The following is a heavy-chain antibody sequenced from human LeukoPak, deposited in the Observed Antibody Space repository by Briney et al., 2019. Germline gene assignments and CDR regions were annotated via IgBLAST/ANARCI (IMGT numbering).Heavy chain of an antibody. CDR2: IYYSGST. CDR1: GGSISSYY. D-gene: IGHD6-13*01. V-gene: IGHV4-59*01. CDR3: ARGGYSGSWYVPRIFDY. Sequence: SETLSLTCTVSGGSISSYYWSWIRQPPGKGLEWIGYIYYSGSTNYNPSLKSRVTISVDTSKNQFSLKLSSVTAADTAVYYCARGGYSGSWYVPRIFDYWGQGTLVTVSS. J-gene: IGHJ4*02.